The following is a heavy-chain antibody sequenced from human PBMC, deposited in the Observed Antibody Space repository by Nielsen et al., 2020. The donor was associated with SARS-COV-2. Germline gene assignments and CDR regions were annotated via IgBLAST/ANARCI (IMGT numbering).Heavy chain of an antibody. D-gene: IGHD4-11*01. Sequence: GGSLRLSCAASGFSVTGNYMSWVRQAPGKGLEWVSVIYSGGSTYYADSVKGRVTLSRDNSKNTVYLQMNSLRAEDTAVYYCAKDYSSNSYYFDYWGQGTLVTVSS. CDR2: IYSGGST. J-gene: IGHJ4*02. CDR3: AKDYSSNSYYFDY. CDR1: GFSVTGNY. V-gene: IGHV3-53*01.